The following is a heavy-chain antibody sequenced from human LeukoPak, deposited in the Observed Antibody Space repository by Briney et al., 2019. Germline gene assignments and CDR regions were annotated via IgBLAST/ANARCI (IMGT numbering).Heavy chain of an antibody. CDR1: GGSFSSYA. D-gene: IGHD3-3*01. Sequence: GASVKVSCKASGGSFSSYAISWGRQAPGQGLEWMGGIIPIFGTANYAQKFQGRVTTTSGESTSRAYMLLRSSMSEAAAAFYCSGGDGYYHFWSLTPLWGQGTLVTVSS. V-gene: IGHV1-69*13. CDR2: IIPIFGTA. J-gene: IGHJ4*02. CDR3: SGGDGYYHFWSLTPL.